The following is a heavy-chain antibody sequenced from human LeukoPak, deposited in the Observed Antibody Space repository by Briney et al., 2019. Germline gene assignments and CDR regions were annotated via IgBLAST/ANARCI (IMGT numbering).Heavy chain of an antibody. CDR2: ISSSGSTR. CDR1: GFTFSSYE. V-gene: IGHV3-48*03. Sequence: GGSLRLSCAASGFTFSSYEMNWVRQAPGKGLEWVSYISSSGSTRYYAGSVKGRFTISRDNAKNSLYLQMNSLRAEDTAVYYCARDWRAVGASTLPDYFDYWGQGTLVTVSS. D-gene: IGHD1-26*01. CDR3: ARDWRAVGASTLPDYFDY. J-gene: IGHJ4*02.